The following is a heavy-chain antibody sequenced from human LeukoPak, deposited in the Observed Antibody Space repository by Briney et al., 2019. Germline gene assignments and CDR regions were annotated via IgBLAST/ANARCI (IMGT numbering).Heavy chain of an antibody. J-gene: IGHJ4*02. CDR2: ISYDGSNK. Sequence: VGSLRLSCAASGFTFSDYAIHWVRQAPGTGLEWVTVISYDGSNKYYADSVKGRFTISRDNSKNTLFLQMNSLRAEDTAVYYCAKDQGSGTHYKGFFHYWGQGTLVTVSS. V-gene: IGHV3-30*18. D-gene: IGHD3-10*01. CDR3: AKDQGSGTHYKGFFHY. CDR1: GFTFSDYA.